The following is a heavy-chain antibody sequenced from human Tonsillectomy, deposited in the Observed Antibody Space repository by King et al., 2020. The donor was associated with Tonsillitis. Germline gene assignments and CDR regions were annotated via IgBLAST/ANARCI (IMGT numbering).Heavy chain of an antibody. J-gene: IGHJ3*02. CDR1: GFSLSTSGVG. CDR2: IYWDDDK. D-gene: IGHD5-24*01. CDR3: ATFEKAKIKGVENDAFDI. Sequence: TLKESGPTLVKPTQTLTLTCTFSGFSLSTSGVGVGWIRQPPGKALEWLALIYWDDDKRYSPSLKSRLTITKDTSKNQVVLTMTNMDPVDTATYYCATFEKAKIKGVENDAFDIWGQGTMVTVSS. V-gene: IGHV2-5*02.